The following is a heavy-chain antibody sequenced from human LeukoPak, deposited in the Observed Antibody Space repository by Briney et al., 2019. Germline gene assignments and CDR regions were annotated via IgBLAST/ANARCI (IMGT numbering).Heavy chain of an antibody. D-gene: IGHD3-22*01. Sequence: SETLSLPCTVSGGSISSYYCSWIRQPPGKGLEWIGYIYYSGSTNYNPSLKSRVTISVDTSKNQFSLKLSSVTAADTAVYYCAREENYYDSSGYYLGYFDLWGRGTLVTVSS. J-gene: IGHJ2*01. CDR2: IYYSGST. CDR3: AREENYYDSSGYYLGYFDL. V-gene: IGHV4-59*01. CDR1: GGSISSYY.